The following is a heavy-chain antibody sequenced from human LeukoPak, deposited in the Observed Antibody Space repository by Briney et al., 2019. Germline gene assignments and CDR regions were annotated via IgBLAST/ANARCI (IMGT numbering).Heavy chain of an antibody. J-gene: IGHJ1*01. V-gene: IGHV4-39*07. CDR2: IYYSGST. D-gene: IGHD6-13*01. Sequence: PSETLSLTCTVSGGSISSSSYYWGWIRQPPGKGLEWIGSIYYSGSTYYNPSLKSRVTISVDKSKNQLSLKLSSVTAADTAVYYCASTKGGSSHEYFQHWGQGTLVSVSS. CDR1: GGSISSSSYY. CDR3: ASTKGGSSHEYFQH.